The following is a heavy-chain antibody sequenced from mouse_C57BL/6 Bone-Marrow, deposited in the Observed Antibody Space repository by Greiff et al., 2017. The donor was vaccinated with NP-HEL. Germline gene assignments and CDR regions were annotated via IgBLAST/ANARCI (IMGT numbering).Heavy chain of an antibody. CDR2: IHPNSGST. J-gene: IGHJ3*01. V-gene: IGHV1-64*01. Sequence: QVQLKQPGAELVKPGASVKLSCKASGYTFTSYWMHWVKQRPGQGLEWIGMIHPNSGSTNYNEKFKSKATLTVDKSSSTAYMQLRSLTSEDSAVYYCARSSSAWFAYWGQGTLVTVSA. CDR1: GYTFTSYW. D-gene: IGHD1-1*01. CDR3: ARSSSAWFAY.